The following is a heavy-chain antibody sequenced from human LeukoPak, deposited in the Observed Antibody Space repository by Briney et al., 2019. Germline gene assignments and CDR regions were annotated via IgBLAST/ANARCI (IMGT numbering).Heavy chain of an antibody. CDR1: GFTFSSYE. Sequence: GGSLRLSCAAFGFTFSSYEMDWVRQAPGKGLEWLSYISSSGSTIYYADSVEGRFTISRDNAKNSLYLQMNSLRAEDTAVYYCARDYSSGWYGGAFGIWGQGTMVTVSS. D-gene: IGHD6-19*01. CDR2: ISSSGSTI. CDR3: ARDYSSGWYGGAFGI. V-gene: IGHV3-48*03. J-gene: IGHJ3*02.